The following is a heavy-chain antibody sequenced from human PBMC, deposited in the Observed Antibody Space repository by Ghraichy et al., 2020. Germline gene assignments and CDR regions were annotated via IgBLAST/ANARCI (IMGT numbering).Heavy chain of an antibody. CDR2: INSDGSST. V-gene: IGHV3-74*01. J-gene: IGHJ4*02. D-gene: IGHD5-24*01. CDR3: ARVSAYNWFDC. Sequence: GGSLRLSCAASGFTFSKSWIHWVRQAPGKGLVWVSRINSDGSSTNYADSVKDRFTISRDNAKNTLYLQMNSLRAEDTAVYYCARVSAYNWFDCWGQGTLVTVSS. CDR1: GFTFSKSW.